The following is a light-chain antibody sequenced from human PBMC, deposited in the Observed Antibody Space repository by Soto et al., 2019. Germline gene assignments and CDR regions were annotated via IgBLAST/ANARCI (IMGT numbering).Light chain of an antibody. V-gene: IGKV3-15*01. CDR1: QSVFSS. CDR2: GAA. J-gene: IGKJ1*01. Sequence: EIVMTQSPATLSVSPGERVTLSCRASQSVFSSLAWYQQKPGQAPRLLIYGAATRATSGPARFSGSGSGTEFTLTITSLQSEDFALYYCQQYHSWPAFGRGTKVDIK. CDR3: QQYHSWPA.